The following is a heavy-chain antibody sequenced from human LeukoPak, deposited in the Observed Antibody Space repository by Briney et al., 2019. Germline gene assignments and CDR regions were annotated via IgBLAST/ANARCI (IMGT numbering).Heavy chain of an antibody. D-gene: IGHD1-1*01. CDR1: GYTLTELS. Sequence: GASLKVSCKVSGYTLTELSMHWVRQAPGKGLEWMGGFDPEDGETIYAQKFQGRVAMTEDTSTDTAYMELSSLRSEDTAVYYCATVGPLRRVQLERRAYYGMDVWGQGTTVTVSS. CDR3: ATVGPLRRVQLERRAYYGMDV. V-gene: IGHV1-24*01. CDR2: FDPEDGET. J-gene: IGHJ6*02.